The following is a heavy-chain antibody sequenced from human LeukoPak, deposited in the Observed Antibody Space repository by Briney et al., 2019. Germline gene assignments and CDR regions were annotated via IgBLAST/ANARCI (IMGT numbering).Heavy chain of an antibody. CDR2: ISYDGSNK. V-gene: IGHV3-30*04. CDR1: GFTFSSYA. D-gene: IGHD3-10*01. Sequence: GGSLRLSCAASGFTFSSYAMHWVRQAPGKGLEWVAVISYDGSNKYYADSVKGRFTISRDNSKNTLYLQMNGLRAEDTAVYYCARGSGHITMVDYWGQGTLVTVSP. CDR3: ARGSGHITMVDY. J-gene: IGHJ4*02.